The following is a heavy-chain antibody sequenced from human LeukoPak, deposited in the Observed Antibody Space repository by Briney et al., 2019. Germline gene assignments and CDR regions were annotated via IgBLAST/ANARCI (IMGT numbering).Heavy chain of an antibody. D-gene: IGHD1-26*01. Sequence: GGSLRLSCAASGFTFSSYWMNWVRQAPGKGLEWVANIKQDGSEKYYVDSVKGRFTISRDNAKNSLYLQMNSLRAEDTAVYYCARDLVGATFNYWGQGTLVTVSS. CDR1: GFTFSSYW. CDR3: ARDLVGATFNY. V-gene: IGHV3-7*01. CDR2: IKQDGSEK. J-gene: IGHJ4*02.